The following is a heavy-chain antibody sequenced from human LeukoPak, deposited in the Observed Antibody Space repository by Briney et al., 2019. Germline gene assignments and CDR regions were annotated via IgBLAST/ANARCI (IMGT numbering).Heavy chain of an antibody. Sequence: ASVKVSCKASGYTFTSYDINWVRQATGQGLEWMVWMNPNSGNTGYAQKFQGRVTMTRNTSISTAYMELSSLRSEDTAVYYCARGPPGGWFGELSYDYWGQGTLVTVSS. D-gene: IGHD3-10*01. CDR2: MNPNSGNT. J-gene: IGHJ4*02. CDR3: ARGPPGGWFGELSYDY. CDR1: GYTFTSYD. V-gene: IGHV1-8*01.